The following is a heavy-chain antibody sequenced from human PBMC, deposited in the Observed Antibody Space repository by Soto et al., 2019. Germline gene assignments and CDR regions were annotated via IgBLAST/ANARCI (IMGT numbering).Heavy chain of an antibody. CDR1: GFTFSDYY. J-gene: IGHJ4*02. CDR2: ISSSGNTI. V-gene: IGHV3-11*01. CDR3: ARDGGVAYYYDSSGYYVGY. Sequence: PGGSLRLSCAASGFTFSDYYMSWIRQAPGKGLEWVSYISSSGNTIYYADSVNGRFTISRDNAKNSLYLQMNSLRDEDTAVYCCARDGGVAYYYDSSGYYVGYWGQGTLVTVSS. D-gene: IGHD3-22*01.